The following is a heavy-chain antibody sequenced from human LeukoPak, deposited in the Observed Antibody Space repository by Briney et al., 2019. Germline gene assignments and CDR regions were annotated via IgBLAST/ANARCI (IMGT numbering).Heavy chain of an antibody. D-gene: IGHD5-24*01. CDR3: ALEMATITGPFDY. CDR1: GFTFSSYE. Sequence: PGGSLRLSCAASGFTFSSYEMNWVRQARGKGLGLVSYISSSGSTIYYADSVKGRFTISRDNAKNSLYLQMNSLRAEDTAVYYCALEMATITGPFDYWGQGTLVTVSS. CDR2: ISSSGSTI. J-gene: IGHJ4*02. V-gene: IGHV3-48*03.